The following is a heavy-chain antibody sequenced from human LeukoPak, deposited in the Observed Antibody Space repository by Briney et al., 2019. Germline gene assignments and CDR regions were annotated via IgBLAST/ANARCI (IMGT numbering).Heavy chain of an antibody. CDR1: GFTFSSYW. Sequence: GGSLRLSCAASGFTFSSYWMHWVRQAPGKGLVRVSRINSDGSDTIYADSVKGRFTISRDNAKNSLYLEMNSLRDEDTAVYYCARDPWDDVSGFSGDYWGQGTLVSVSS. V-gene: IGHV3-74*01. D-gene: IGHD3-22*01. CDR2: INSDGSDT. J-gene: IGHJ4*02. CDR3: ARDPWDDVSGFSGDY.